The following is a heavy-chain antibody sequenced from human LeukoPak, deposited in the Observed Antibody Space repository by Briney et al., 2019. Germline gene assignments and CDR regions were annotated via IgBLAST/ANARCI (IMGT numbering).Heavy chain of an antibody. D-gene: IGHD4-23*01. CDR3: ARHDLGGTSPFDY. CDR2: INPSGTST. J-gene: IGHJ4*02. V-gene: IGHV1-46*01. CDR1: GYTFTNYY. Sequence: ASVKVSCKTSGYTFTNYYMHWVRHAPGQGLEWMGIINPSGTSTTYAQKFQGRVTMTRYTSTSTDFMELSSLRSEDTAVYYCARHDLGGTSPFDYWGQGTLVTVSS.